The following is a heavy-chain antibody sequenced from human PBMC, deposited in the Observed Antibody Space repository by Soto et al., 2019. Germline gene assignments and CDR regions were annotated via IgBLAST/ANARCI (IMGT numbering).Heavy chain of an antibody. J-gene: IGHJ6*02. D-gene: IGHD1-26*01. CDR1: GYTFTTYY. Sequence: ASVKVSCKASGYTFTTYYMHWVRQAPGQGPEWMGIINPLGGSTSYAQKFQNRVTMTRDTSTSTVYMKLSSLRSEDTAVYYCARHSQPLGGMDVWGQGTTVTVSS. CDR3: ARHSQPLGGMDV. CDR2: INPLGGST. V-gene: IGHV1-46*01.